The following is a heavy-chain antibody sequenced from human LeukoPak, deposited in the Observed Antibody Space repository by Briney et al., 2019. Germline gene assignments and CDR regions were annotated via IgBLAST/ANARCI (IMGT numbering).Heavy chain of an antibody. CDR2: SYYNGNT. V-gene: IGHV4-59*12. Sequence: SETLSLTCTVSGGSITNYYWSWIRQPPGKGLEWIGFSYYNGNTNYNPSLKSRVTISVDMSKNQFSLKLSSVTAADTAVYYCARGDYYDSSGYYSGPDAFDIWGQGTMVTVSS. CDR1: GGSITNYY. CDR3: ARGDYYDSSGYYSGPDAFDI. J-gene: IGHJ3*02. D-gene: IGHD3-22*01.